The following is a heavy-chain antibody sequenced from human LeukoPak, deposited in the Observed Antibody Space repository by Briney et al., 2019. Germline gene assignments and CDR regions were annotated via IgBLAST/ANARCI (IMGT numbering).Heavy chain of an antibody. CDR1: GFTFSSYS. V-gene: IGHV3-48*01. J-gene: IGHJ3*02. D-gene: IGHD3-10*01. CDR2: ISSSSSTI. CDR3: ARDLMVRGVIDSGISAFDI. Sequence: GGSLRLSCAASGFTFSSYSMNWVRQAPGKGLEWVSYISSSSSTIYYADSVKGRFTISRDNAKNSLYLQMNSLRAEDTAVYYCARDLMVRGVIDSGISAFDIWGQGTMVTVSS.